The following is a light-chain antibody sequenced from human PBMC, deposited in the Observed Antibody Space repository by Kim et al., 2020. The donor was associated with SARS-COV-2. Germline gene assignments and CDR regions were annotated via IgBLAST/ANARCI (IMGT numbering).Light chain of an antibody. CDR3: QSYDSSSWV. J-gene: IGLJ3*02. CDR2: EDN. CDR1: SGSIASNY. Sequence: GKTVTIACTRSSGSIASNYVQWYQQRPGSAPTTVIYEDNQRPSGLPDRFSGSIDSSSNSASLTISGLKTEDEADYYCQSYDSSSWVFGGGTQLTVL. V-gene: IGLV6-57*03.